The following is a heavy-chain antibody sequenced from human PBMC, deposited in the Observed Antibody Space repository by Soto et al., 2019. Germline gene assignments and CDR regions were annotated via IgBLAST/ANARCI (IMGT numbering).Heavy chain of an antibody. D-gene: IGHD3-16*01. CDR2: ISSSSSTI. V-gene: IGHV3-48*01. Sequence: EVQLVESGGGLVQPGGSLRLSCAASGFTFSTYSMNWVRQAPGKGLEWVSYISSSSSTIYYEDSVKGRFTISRDKAKNSLYLQVNSLRAEDTAVYYCARDITYYDYIWGPKAWFDLWGQGTLVNVSS. J-gene: IGHJ5*02. CDR1: GFTFSTYS. CDR3: ARDITYYDYIWGPKAWFDL.